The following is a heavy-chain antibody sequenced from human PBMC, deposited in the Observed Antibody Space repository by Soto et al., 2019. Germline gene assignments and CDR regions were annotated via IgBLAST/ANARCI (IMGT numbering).Heavy chain of an antibody. Sequence: GGSXRLSCSSSGFSFSSYAMGWVRHAPGKGLEWVSSISSSGGGTFSADSVKGRFTISRDNSKNTLYLQMNSLRVEDTAIYYCAKQGLMPTVNVRFGGDYGIDVWGQGTTVTVSS. V-gene: IGHV3-23*01. CDR3: AKQGLMPTVNVRFGGDYGIDV. CDR2: ISSSGGGT. D-gene: IGHD3-16*01. J-gene: IGHJ6*02. CDR1: GFSFSSYA.